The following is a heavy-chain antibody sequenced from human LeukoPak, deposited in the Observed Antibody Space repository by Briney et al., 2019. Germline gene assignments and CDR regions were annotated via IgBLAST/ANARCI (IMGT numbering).Heavy chain of an antibody. Sequence: GGSLRLSCAASGFTFSRSAMTWVCQTPGKGLDWVSSISSSGNTYYADSVKGRFTISRDNSKNMLYLQRNSLRAEDTAVYYCVKGRISEDGLDFWGQGTLVTVSS. CDR3: VKGRISEDGLDF. CDR1: GFTFSRSA. CDR2: ISSSGNT. D-gene: IGHD6-13*01. V-gene: IGHV3-23*01. J-gene: IGHJ4*02.